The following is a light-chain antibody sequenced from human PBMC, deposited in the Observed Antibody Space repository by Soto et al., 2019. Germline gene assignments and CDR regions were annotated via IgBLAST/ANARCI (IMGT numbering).Light chain of an antibody. CDR2: DVN. CDR1: SSDVGAYNY. V-gene: IGLV2-11*01. Sequence: QSALTQPRSVSGSPGQSVTISCTGTSSDVGAYNYVSWFQQHPGKAPKLMISDVNKRPSGVPDRFSGSKSGNTASLTISGLQAEDEADYYCCSYAGSYTLLFGGGTKVTVL. CDR3: CSYAGSYTLL. J-gene: IGLJ2*01.